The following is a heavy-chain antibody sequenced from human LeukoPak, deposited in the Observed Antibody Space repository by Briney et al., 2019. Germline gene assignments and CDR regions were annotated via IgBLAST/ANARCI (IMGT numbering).Heavy chain of an antibody. Sequence: ASVKVSCKASGYTFTSYYMHWVRQAPGQGLEWMGIINPSGGSTSYAQKFQGRVTMTGDTSTSTVYMELSSLRSEDTAVYYCARGGKRGTCGGDCYYYFDYWGQGTLVTVSS. D-gene: IGHD2-21*02. CDR1: GYTFTSYY. CDR2: INPSGGST. J-gene: IGHJ4*02. V-gene: IGHV1-46*01. CDR3: ARGGKRGTCGGDCYYYFDY.